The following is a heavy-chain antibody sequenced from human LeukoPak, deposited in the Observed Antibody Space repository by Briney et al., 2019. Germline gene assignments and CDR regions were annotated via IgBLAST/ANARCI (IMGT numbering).Heavy chain of an antibody. CDR2: ISGSGGST. CDR3: AKDVRLRSHDY. CDR1: GFTFSSYA. V-gene: IGHV3-23*01. Sequence: GGSLTLSCLASGFTFSSYAMSWVRQAAGKGLEWVSAISGSGGSTYYADSVKGRFTITRDNSKNTLYLQMNSLRAEDTAVYYCAKDVRLRSHDYWGQGTLVSVSS. J-gene: IGHJ4*02. D-gene: IGHD5-12*01.